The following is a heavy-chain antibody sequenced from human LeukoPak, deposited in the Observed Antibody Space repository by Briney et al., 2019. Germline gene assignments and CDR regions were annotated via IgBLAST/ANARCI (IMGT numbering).Heavy chain of an antibody. CDR1: GYTFTGYY. J-gene: IGHJ4*02. Sequence: ASVKVSCKASGYTFTGYYMHWVRQAPGQGLEWMGWINPNSGGTNYAQKFQGWVTMTRDTSTSTVYMELSSLRSEDTAVYYCARERGYSYGCLDYWGQGTLVTVSS. CDR3: ARERGYSYGCLDY. D-gene: IGHD5-18*01. V-gene: IGHV1-2*04. CDR2: INPNSGGT.